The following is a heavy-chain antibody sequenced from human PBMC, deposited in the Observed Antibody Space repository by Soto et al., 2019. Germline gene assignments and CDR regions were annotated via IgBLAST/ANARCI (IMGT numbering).Heavy chain of an antibody. J-gene: IGHJ4*01. Sequence: PGGSLRLSCASSVFTFIDYYMNWIRQAPGQGLEWLSFINTRGETRYIADSIRGRFTFSRDNARRSLYLQMNSLRAEDTAVYYCARSGSPLIEILDYWGHGTLVTVSS. D-gene: IGHD1-1*01. CDR2: INTRGETR. CDR3: ARSGSPLIEILDY. V-gene: IGHV3-11*01. CDR1: VFTFIDYY.